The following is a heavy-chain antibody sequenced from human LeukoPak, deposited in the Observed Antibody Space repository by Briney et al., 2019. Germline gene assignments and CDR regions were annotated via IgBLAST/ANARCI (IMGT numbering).Heavy chain of an antibody. V-gene: IGHV3-20*01. D-gene: IGHD3-10*02. CDR3: AELGITMIGGV. CDR2: INWNGGST. J-gene: IGHJ6*04. Sequence: GGSLRLSCAASGFTFDDYGMSWVRQAPGKGLEWVSGINWNGGSTGYADSVKGRFTISRDNAKNSLYLQMNSLRAEDTAVYHCAELGITMIGGVWGKGTTVTISS. CDR1: GFTFDDYG.